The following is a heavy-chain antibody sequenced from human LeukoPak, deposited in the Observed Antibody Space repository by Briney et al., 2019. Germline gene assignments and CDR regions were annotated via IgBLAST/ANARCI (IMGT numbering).Heavy chain of an antibody. V-gene: IGHV3-30-3*01. Sequence: GGSLRLSCAASGFIFSSYAMHWVRQAPGKGLEWVAVISYDGSNKYYADSVKGRFTISRDNSKNTLYLQMNSLRAEDTAVYYCATSTVTTFPGWFDPWGQGTLVTVSS. D-gene: IGHD4-17*01. J-gene: IGHJ5*02. CDR2: ISYDGSNK. CDR1: GFIFSSYA. CDR3: ATSTVTTFPGWFDP.